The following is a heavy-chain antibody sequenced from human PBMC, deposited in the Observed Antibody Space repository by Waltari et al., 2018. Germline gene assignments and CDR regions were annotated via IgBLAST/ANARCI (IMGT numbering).Heavy chain of an antibody. CDR1: GFTFSSYA. D-gene: IGHD2-2*01. V-gene: IGHV3-23*03. CDR3: AKDRHYCSSTSCYGDAEYFQH. CDR2: IYSGGST. J-gene: IGHJ1*01. Sequence: EVQLLESGGGLVQPGGSLRLSCAASGFTFSSYAMSWVRQAPGKGLGWVSVIYSGGSTYDADAVKGRFTISRDNSKNTLYLQMNSLRAEDTAVYYCAKDRHYCSSTSCYGDAEYFQHWGQGTLVTVSS.